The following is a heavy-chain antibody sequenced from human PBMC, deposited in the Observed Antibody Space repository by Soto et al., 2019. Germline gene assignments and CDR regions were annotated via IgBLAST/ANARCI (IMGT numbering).Heavy chain of an antibody. Sequence: QVQLQESGPGLVKPSGTLSLTCAVSSGSISSSNWWSWVRQPPGKGLEWIGEIYHSGSTNYNPSLKSRVTLSVDKSKNQFSLQLSSVTAADTAVYYCARQGFGELYGWFDPWGQGTLVTVSS. J-gene: IGHJ5*02. V-gene: IGHV4-4*02. CDR3: ARQGFGELYGWFDP. CDR2: IYHSGST. D-gene: IGHD3-10*01. CDR1: SGSISSSNW.